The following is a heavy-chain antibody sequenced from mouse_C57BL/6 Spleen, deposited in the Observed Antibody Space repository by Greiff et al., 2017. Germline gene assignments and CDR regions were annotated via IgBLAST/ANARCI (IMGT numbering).Heavy chain of an antibody. V-gene: IGHV1-9*01. CDR2: ILPGSGST. CDR1: GYTFTGYW. Sequence: VQLQQSGAELMKPGASVKLSCKATGYTFTGYWIAWVKQRPGHGLEWIGEILPGSGSTNYNEKLKGKATFTADTSSNTPYMQLISLTTEDSALYYCARPYYYGSIAWFAYWGQGTLVTVSA. CDR3: ARPYYYGSIAWFAY. J-gene: IGHJ3*01. D-gene: IGHD1-1*01.